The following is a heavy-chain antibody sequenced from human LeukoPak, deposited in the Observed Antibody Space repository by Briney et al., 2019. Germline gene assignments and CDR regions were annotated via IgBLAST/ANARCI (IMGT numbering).Heavy chain of an antibody. CDR1: GFIFSSYG. J-gene: IGHJ4*02. CDR2: RWYDGINK. CDR3: ARGHYDILTGYLPPYYFDY. D-gene: IGHD3-9*01. Sequence: GSSLRLSCAASGFIFSSYGMHWVRQAPGKVLEWAAVRWYDGINKYYADSVKGRFTISRDNSNNTLCLQMNGLRAEDTAVYYWARGHYDILTGYLPPYYFDYWGQGTLVTVSS. V-gene: IGHV3-33*01.